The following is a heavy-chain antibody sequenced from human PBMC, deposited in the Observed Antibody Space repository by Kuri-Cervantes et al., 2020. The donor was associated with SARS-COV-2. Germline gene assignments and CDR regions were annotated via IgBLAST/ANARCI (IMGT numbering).Heavy chain of an antibody. CDR1: GGSISTYY. D-gene: IGHD2-2*01. V-gene: IGHV4-59*12. CDR3: ASYHQLLPRRYFDY. Sequence: SETLSLTCTVSGGSISTYYWTWIRQPPGKGLEWIGYVYYSGSTNYNPSLKSRVTISVDTSKNQLSLNVSSVTAADTAVYYCASYHQLLPRRYFDYWGQGTLVTVSS. J-gene: IGHJ4*02. CDR2: VYYSGST.